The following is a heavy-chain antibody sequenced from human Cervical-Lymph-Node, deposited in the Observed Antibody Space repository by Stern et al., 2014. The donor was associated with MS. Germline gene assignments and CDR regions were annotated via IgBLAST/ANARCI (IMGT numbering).Heavy chain of an antibody. J-gene: IGHJ4*02. D-gene: IGHD1-26*01. CDR3: AHRLASSGRYFFDY. CDR1: GFSLSSRGVG. V-gene: IGHV2-5*02. Sequence: QITLKESGPTLVKPTQTLTLTCTFSGFSLSSRGVGVGWIRQTPGKDLDWLGLISCDDDNHSSQSLETRLTIIKDTSKNQVVLIMTNMDPVDTATYYCAHRLASSGRYFFDYWGQGTLVTVSS. CDR2: ISCDDDN.